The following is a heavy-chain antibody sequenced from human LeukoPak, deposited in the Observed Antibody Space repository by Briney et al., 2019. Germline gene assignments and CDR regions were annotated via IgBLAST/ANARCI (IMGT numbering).Heavy chain of an antibody. Sequence: PGGSLRLSCAASGLSFTGYWMTWVRQAPGKGLEWVANIKIDGSERYYVDSVKGRFTISRDNAKNSLYLQMNSLRVDDTAVYYCAGGGGWVFHTWGQGTMVTVSS. D-gene: IGHD4-23*01. CDR2: IKIDGSER. CDR3: AGGGGWVFHT. V-gene: IGHV3-7*01. CDR1: GLSFTGYW. J-gene: IGHJ3*02.